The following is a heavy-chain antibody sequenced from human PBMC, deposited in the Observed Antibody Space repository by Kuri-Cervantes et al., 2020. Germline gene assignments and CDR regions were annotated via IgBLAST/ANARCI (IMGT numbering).Heavy chain of an antibody. D-gene: IGHD3-16*01. CDR3: ARDLGELFDYMDV. J-gene: IGHJ6*03. Sequence: GESLKISCAASGFTFSDYYMSWIRQAPGKGLEWVSYISSSGSTIYYADSVKGRFTISRDNAKNSLYLQMNSLRAEDTAVYYCARDLGELFDYMDVWGKGTTVTVSS. CDR2: ISSSGSTI. CDR1: GFTFSDYY. V-gene: IGHV3-11*01.